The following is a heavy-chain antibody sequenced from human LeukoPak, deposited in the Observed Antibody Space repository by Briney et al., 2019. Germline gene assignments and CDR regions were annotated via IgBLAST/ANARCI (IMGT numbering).Heavy chain of an antibody. CDR2: IYSSGST. J-gene: IGHJ4*02. Sequence: SETLSLTCTVSGASINSYYWSWIRQPPGKGLEWIGYIYSSGSTNYNPSLKSRVTISVDTSKNQFSLKLTSVIAADTAVYYCASEDSTGYYLSFDYWGQGALVTVSS. CDR1: GASINSYY. D-gene: IGHD3-22*01. V-gene: IGHV4-59*12. CDR3: ASEDSTGYYLSFDY.